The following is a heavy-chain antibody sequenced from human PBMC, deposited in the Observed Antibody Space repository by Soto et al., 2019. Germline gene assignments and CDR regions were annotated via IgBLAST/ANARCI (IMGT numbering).Heavy chain of an antibody. J-gene: IGHJ6*01. CDR2: IRSKANSYAT. Sequence: EVQLVESGGGLVQPGGSLKLSCAASGFTFSGSAMHWVRQASGKGLEWVGRIRSKANSYATAYAASVKGRFTISRDDSKNTAYLQMNSLKTEDTAVYYCTRHGYCSGGSCYSEGYYYGMDVW. CDR3: TRHGYCSGGSCYSEGYYYGMDV. V-gene: IGHV3-73*02. D-gene: IGHD2-15*01. CDR1: GFTFSGSA.